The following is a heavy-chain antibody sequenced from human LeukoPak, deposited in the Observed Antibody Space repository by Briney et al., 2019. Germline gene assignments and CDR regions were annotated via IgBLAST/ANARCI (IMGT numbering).Heavy chain of an antibody. V-gene: IGHV3-23*01. D-gene: IGHD5-12*01. Sequence: GGSLRLSGAASGFTFSSYAMSWVRQAPGKGLEWVSAISGSGGSTYYADSVKGRFTISRDNSKNTLYLQMNSLRAEDTAVCYCAKAPDIVATITDYWGQGTLVTVSS. CDR1: GFTFSSYA. CDR2: ISGSGGST. CDR3: AKAPDIVATITDY. J-gene: IGHJ4*02.